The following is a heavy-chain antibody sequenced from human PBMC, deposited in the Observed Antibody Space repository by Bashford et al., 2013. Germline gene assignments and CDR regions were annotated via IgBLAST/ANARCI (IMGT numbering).Heavy chain of an antibody. V-gene: IGHV1-18*01. CDR2: ISAYNGNT. CDR3: ARSNFRKDPHDINYYGMDV. D-gene: IGHD4-11*01. CDR1: GYTFTSYG. Sequence: VASVKVSCKASGYTFTSYGISWVRQAPGQGLEWMGWISAYNGNTNYAQKLQGRVTMTTDTSTSTAYMELRSLRSDDTAVYYCARSNFRKDPHDINYYGMDVWGQGTTVTVSS. J-gene: IGHJ6*02.